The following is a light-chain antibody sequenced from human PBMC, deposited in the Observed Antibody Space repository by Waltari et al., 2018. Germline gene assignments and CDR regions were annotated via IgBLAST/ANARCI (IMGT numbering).Light chain of an antibody. CDR3: QQANSFPIT. CDR2: DAT. J-gene: IGKJ5*01. Sequence: DLQMTQSPSSVSASVGARVTITCRASQGIRSWLTWYQKKPGEAPKVLIHDATSLQSGVPSRFSGSGSGTDFTLTINGLQPEDFATYYCQQANSFPITFGQGTRLDIK. V-gene: IGKV1D-12*01. CDR1: QGIRSW.